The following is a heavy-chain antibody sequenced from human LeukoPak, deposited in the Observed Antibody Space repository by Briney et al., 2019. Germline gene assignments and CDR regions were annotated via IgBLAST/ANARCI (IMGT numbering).Heavy chain of an antibody. D-gene: IGHD3-10*01. CDR3: ARDPQSRGY. CDR1: GGSFSGYY. CDR2: INHSGST. Sequence: SETLSLTCAVYGGSFSGYYWSWIRQPPGKGLEWIGEINHSGSTNYNPPLKSRVTISVDTSKNQFSLKLSSVTAADTAVYYCARDPQSRGYWGQGTLVTVSS. J-gene: IGHJ4*02. V-gene: IGHV4-34*01.